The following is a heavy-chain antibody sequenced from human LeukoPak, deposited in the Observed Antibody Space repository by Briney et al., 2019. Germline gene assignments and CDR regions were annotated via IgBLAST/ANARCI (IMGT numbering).Heavy chain of an antibody. D-gene: IGHD3-3*01. CDR3: ARHFARHLLRFLEVKGWFDP. J-gene: IGHJ5*02. CDR2: ISYSGST. V-gene: IGHV4-61*01. Sequence: PSETLSLTCTVSGGSISSGSYYWSWIRQPPGKRLEWIGYISYSGSTNYNPSLKSRVTISVDTSKNLFSLKLSSVTAADTAVYYCARHFARHLLRFLEVKGWFDPWGQGTLVTVSS. CDR1: GGSISSGSYY.